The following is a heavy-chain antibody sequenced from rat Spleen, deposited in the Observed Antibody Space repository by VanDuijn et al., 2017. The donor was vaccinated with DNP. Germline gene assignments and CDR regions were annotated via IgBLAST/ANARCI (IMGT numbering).Heavy chain of an antibody. Sequence: EVQLVESGGGLVKPGGSLKPSVAASELISMNYNMAGVGRAPKKGLGGVATIIYDVSRTDYRDTVKGRFTIARDNAKSTLDLQMDSLRSEDTATYYCATPNCWWGQGVMVTVSS. CDR3: ATPNCW. CDR1: ELISMNYN. V-gene: IGHV5S10*01. D-gene: IGHD5-1*01. J-gene: IGHJ2*01. CDR2: IIYDVSRT.